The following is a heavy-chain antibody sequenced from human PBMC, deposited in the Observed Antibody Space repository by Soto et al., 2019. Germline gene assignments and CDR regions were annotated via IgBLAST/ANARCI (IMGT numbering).Heavy chain of an antibody. CDR3: ARETEPSIRFLEWLPDYYYYGMDV. CDR1: GFTFSSYS. CDR2: ISSSSSYI. D-gene: IGHD3-3*01. J-gene: IGHJ6*02. V-gene: IGHV3-21*01. Sequence: EVQLVESGGGLVKPGGSLRLSCAASGFTFSSYSMNWVRQAPGKGLEWVSSISSSSSYIYYADSVKGRFTISRDNAKNSLYLQMNSLRAEDTAVYYCARETEPSIRFLEWLPDYYYYGMDVWGQGTTVTVSS.